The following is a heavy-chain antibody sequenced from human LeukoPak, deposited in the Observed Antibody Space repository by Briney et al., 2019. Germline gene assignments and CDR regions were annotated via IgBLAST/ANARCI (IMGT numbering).Heavy chain of an antibody. J-gene: IGHJ4*02. V-gene: IGHV3-21*01. CDR3: ARGVGFELPDY. Sequence: GGSLRLSCAASGFTFSSYSMNWARQAPGKGLEWVSSISSSSSYIYYADSVKGRFTISRDNAKNSLYLQMNSLRAEDTAVYYCARGVGFELPDYWGQGTLVTVSS. CDR1: GFTFSSYS. CDR2: ISSSSSYI. D-gene: IGHD1-26*01.